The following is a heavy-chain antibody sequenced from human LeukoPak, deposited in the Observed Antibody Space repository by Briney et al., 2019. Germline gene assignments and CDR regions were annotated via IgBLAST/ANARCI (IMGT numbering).Heavy chain of an antibody. CDR2: ISGSGGST. D-gene: IGHD6-13*01. J-gene: IGHJ5*02. Sequence: GGSLRLSCAASEFTFSSYAMSWVRQAPGKGLEWVSAISGSGGSTYYADSVKGRFTISRDNSKNTLYLQMNSLRAEDTAVYYCAKDRASIAAAGLGWFDPWGQGTLVTVSS. V-gene: IGHV3-23*01. CDR3: AKDRASIAAAGLGWFDP. CDR1: EFTFSSYA.